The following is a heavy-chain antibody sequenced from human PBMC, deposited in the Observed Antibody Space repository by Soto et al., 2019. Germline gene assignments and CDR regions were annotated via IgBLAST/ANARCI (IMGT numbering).Heavy chain of an antibody. CDR3: ARRISGDNWFDY. D-gene: IGHD2-15*01. Sequence: GESLKISCKGSGYSFTSYWITWVRQMPGKRLERMGRIDLSDSSTHYSPSFQGHVTSSADKSISTAYLQWSSLKASDTAMYYCARRISGDNWFDYWGQGTLVNVSS. CDR2: IDLSDSST. CDR1: GYSFTSYW. J-gene: IGHJ4*02. V-gene: IGHV5-10-1*01.